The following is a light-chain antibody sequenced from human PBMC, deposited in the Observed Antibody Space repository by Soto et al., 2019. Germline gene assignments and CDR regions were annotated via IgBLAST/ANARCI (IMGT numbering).Light chain of an antibody. CDR3: RSYTSSSTLFV. Sequence: QSALTQPASVSGSPGQSITISCTGTSSDVGGYNYVSWYQQHPGKAPKLMIYEVSNRPSGVSNRFSGSKSGNTASLTISGLQDEDEADYYGRSYTSSSTLFVFGTGTKGTVL. V-gene: IGLV2-14*01. CDR2: EVS. CDR1: SSDVGGYNY. J-gene: IGLJ1*01.